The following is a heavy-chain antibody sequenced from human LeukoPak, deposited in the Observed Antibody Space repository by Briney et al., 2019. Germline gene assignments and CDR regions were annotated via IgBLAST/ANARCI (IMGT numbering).Heavy chain of an antibody. D-gene: IGHD3-9*01. Sequence: ASVKVSCKASGYTFTGYYMHLVRQAPGQGLEWMGWINPNSGGTNYAQKFQGRVTMTRDTSISTAYMELSRLRSDDTAVYYCARPLRYFDWLPDYWGQGTLVTVSS. CDR2: INPNSGGT. CDR3: ARPLRYFDWLPDY. J-gene: IGHJ4*02. V-gene: IGHV1-2*02. CDR1: GYTFTGYY.